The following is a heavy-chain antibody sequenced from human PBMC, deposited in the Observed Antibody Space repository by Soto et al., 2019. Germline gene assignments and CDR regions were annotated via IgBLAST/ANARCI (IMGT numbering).Heavy chain of an antibody. J-gene: IGHJ4*02. CDR2: IYYSGST. V-gene: IGHV4-30-4*01. CDR3: ASIDIVLMVYAN. Sequence: QVQLQESGPGLVKPSQTLSLTCTVSGGSISSGDYYWSWIRQPPGKGLEWIGYIYYSGSTYYNPSLKSRITISVDTSKNQFSLKLSFVTAAETAVYYCASIDIVLMVYANWGQGTLVTVSS. D-gene: IGHD2-8*01. CDR1: GGSISSGDYY.